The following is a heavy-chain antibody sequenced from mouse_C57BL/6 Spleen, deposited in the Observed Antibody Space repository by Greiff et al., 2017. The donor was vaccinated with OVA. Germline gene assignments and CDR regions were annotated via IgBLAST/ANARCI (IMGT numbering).Heavy chain of an antibody. J-gene: IGHJ2*01. CDR1: GFTFSSYA. V-gene: IGHV5-4*01. Sequence: EVQLVESGGGLVKPGGSLKLSCAASGFTFSSYAMSWVRQTPEKRLEWVATISDGGSYTYYPDNVKGRFTISRDNAKNNLYLQMSHLKSEDTAMYYCARERGYGYDGYYFDYWGQGTTLTVSS. CDR3: ARERGYGYDGYYFDY. CDR2: ISDGGSYT. D-gene: IGHD2-2*01.